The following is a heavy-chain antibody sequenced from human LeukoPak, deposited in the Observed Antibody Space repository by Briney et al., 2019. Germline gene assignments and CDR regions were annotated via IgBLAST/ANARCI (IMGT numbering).Heavy chain of an antibody. Sequence: SETLSLICSVSRGSISSPNYYWGWIRQPPGKGLEWIGNIFYSGTTYYNPSLPSLKSRVTISVDTSKNQFSLKLSSVTAADTAVYYCARSFRVLTGYYRMDGNYYMDVWGKGTTVTVSS. CDR3: ARSFRVLTGYYRMDGNYYMDV. CDR1: RGSISSPNYY. D-gene: IGHD3-9*01. CDR2: IFYSGTT. V-gene: IGHV4-39*07. J-gene: IGHJ6*03.